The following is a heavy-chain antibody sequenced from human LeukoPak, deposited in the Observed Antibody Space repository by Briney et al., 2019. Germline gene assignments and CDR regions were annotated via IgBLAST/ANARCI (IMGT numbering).Heavy chain of an antibody. CDR2: INPNSGGT. J-gene: IGHJ4*02. Sequence: ASVKVSCKASGYTFTGYYMHWVRQAPGQGLEWMGWINPNSGGTNYAQKFQGRVTMTRDTSISTAYMELSRLRSDDTAVYYCVRDRVYCSSTSCHRFDYWGQGTLVTVSS. CDR1: GYTFTGYY. V-gene: IGHV1-2*02. D-gene: IGHD2-2*01. CDR3: VRDRVYCSSTSCHRFDY.